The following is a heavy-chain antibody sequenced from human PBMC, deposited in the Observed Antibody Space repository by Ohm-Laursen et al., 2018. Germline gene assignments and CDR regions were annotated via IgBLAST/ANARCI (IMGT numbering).Heavy chain of an antibody. CDR3: AKGTAYQLLSHNWVDS. D-gene: IGHD2-2*01. V-gene: IGHV3-23*01. Sequence: SLRLSCTASGFSFSRNAMTWVRQAPGKGLEWVSSISPIGDYIYYGGPVKGRFTVSRDNSKNTVYLQMNSLRAEDTAVFYCAKGTAYQLLSHNWVDSWGQGTLVTVSS. CDR2: ISPIGDYI. J-gene: IGHJ5*01. CDR1: GFSFSRNA.